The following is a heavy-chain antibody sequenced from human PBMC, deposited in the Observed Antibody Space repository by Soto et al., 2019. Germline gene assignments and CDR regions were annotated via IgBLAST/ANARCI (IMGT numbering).Heavy chain of an antibody. Sequence: EVQLVESGGGLVKPGGSLRLSCAASGFTFSSYSMNWVRQAPGKGLEWVSSISSSSSYIYYADSVKGRFTISRDNAKNSLYLKMNSLRGEDTAVYYCSREGSLAYCSGCSGHHAFYIWGQGTMATVSS. CDR1: GFTFSSYS. V-gene: IGHV3-21*01. J-gene: IGHJ3*02. D-gene: IGHD2-15*01. CDR3: SREGSLAYCSGCSGHHAFYI. CDR2: ISSSSSYI.